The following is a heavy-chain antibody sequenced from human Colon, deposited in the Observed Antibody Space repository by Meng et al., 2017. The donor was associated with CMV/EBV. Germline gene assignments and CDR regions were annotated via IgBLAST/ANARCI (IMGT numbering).Heavy chain of an antibody. D-gene: IGHD2-2*02. V-gene: IGHV1-46*01. CDR3: ARVGQAGYCSSTSCYKGVDY. CDR2: INPSGGSS. Sequence: ASVKVSCKASGYTFTSYYMHWVRQAPGQGLEWMGIINPSGGSSSYAQKFQGRVTMTRDTSTSTVYMELSSLRSEDTAVYYCARVGQAGYCSSTSCYKGVDYRGQGTLVTVSS. CDR1: GYTFTSYY. J-gene: IGHJ4*02.